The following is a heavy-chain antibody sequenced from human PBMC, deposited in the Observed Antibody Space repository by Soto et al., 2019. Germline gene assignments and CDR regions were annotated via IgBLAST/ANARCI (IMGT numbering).Heavy chain of an antibody. CDR1: GFTFGGYW. D-gene: IGHD6-13*01. V-gene: IGHV3-74*01. CDR2: INSDGSST. J-gene: IGHJ3*02. CDR3: ARGYSSSWPNGLDI. Sequence: EVQLVESGGGLVQPGGSLRLSCAASGFTFGGYWMHWVRQVPGKGPVWVSRINSDGSSTSYADSVKGRFTISRDNAKNTLYLQMNSLRAEDTAVYYCARGYSSSWPNGLDIWGQGTMVTVSS.